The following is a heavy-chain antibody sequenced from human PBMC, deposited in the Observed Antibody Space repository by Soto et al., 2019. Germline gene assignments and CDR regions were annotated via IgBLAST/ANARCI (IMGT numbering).Heavy chain of an antibody. Sequence: QVQLVEPGGGVVQPVRSLSLSCAASGFTFSSYGMHWVRQAPGKGLEWVAVISYDARTQYYADSATGRVAISRDNSRTILYLQLHSRRPDDMAVYYCAKGDHYDSSTLADLGQGTLVTVS. D-gene: IGHD3-22*01. J-gene: IGHJ4*02. CDR2: ISYDARTQ. CDR3: AKGDHYDSSTLAD. CDR1: GFTFSSYG. V-gene: IGHV3-30*18.